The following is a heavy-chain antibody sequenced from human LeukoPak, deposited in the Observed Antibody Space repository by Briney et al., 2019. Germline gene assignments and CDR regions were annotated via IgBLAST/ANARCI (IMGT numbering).Heavy chain of an antibody. J-gene: IGHJ4*02. D-gene: IGHD3-10*01. Sequence: ASVKVSCKASGYTFTSYAMHWVRQAPGQRLEWMGWINAGNGNTKYSQKFQGRVTITRDTSASTAYMELSSLRSEDTAVYYCARERARRLITMVHLNYWGQGTLVTVSS. CDR1: GYTFTSYA. CDR2: INAGNGNT. CDR3: ARERARRLITMVHLNY. V-gene: IGHV1-3*01.